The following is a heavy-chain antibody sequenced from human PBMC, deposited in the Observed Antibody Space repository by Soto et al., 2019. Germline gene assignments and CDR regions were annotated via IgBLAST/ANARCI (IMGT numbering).Heavy chain of an antibody. V-gene: IGHV1-69*13. CDR2: IIPIFGTA. J-gene: IGHJ6*02. CDR1: GGTFSSYA. Sequence: ASVKVSCKASGGTFSSYAISWVRQAPGQGLEWMGGIIPIFGTANYAQKFQGRVTITADESTSTAYMELSSLRSEDTAVYYCARDGLVPTSSEHSYYYYGMDVWGQGXTVTVSS. D-gene: IGHD2-2*01. CDR3: ARDGLVPTSSEHSYYYYGMDV.